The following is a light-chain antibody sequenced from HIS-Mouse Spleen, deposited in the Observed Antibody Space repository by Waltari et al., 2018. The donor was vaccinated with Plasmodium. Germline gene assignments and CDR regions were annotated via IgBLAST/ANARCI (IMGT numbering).Light chain of an antibody. CDR1: SSDVAGYNY. CDR2: DVS. V-gene: IGLV2-14*03. Sequence: QSALTQPASVSGSPGQSITISCTGTSSDVAGYNYVSWYQQHQGKAPKLMIYDVSNRHSGVSNRFSGSKSGNTASLTISGLQAEDEADYYCSSYTSSSTHVVFGGGTKLTVL. J-gene: IGLJ2*01. CDR3: SSYTSSSTHVV.